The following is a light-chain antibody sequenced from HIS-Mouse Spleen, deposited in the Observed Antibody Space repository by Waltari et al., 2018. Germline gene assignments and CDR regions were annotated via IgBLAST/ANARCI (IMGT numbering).Light chain of an antibody. J-gene: IGLJ2*01. CDR3: YSAANNSGV. V-gene: IGLV2-23*01. CDR2: EGS. Sequence: QSALTQPASVSGSPGQSITISCTGTSSDVGSYNLVSWYQQHPGKAPKLMIYEGSKRPSGVSNRFSGSSSGTTVTLTISGAQVEDEADYYCYSAANNSGVFGGGTKLTVL. CDR1: SSDVGSYNL.